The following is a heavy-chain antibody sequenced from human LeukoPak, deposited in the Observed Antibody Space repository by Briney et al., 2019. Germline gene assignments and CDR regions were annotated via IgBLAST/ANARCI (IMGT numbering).Heavy chain of an antibody. CDR1: GFTFSSYG. D-gene: IGHD2-2*01. Sequence: GGSLRLSCAASGFTFSSYGRHWVRQAPGKGLEWVAVIWYDGSNKYYADSVKGRFTISRDNSKNTLYLQMNSLRAEDTAVYYCARDTRGYCSSTSCSYFDYWGQGTLVTVSS. CDR2: IWYDGSNK. CDR3: ARDTRGYCSSTSCSYFDY. J-gene: IGHJ4*02. V-gene: IGHV3-33*01.